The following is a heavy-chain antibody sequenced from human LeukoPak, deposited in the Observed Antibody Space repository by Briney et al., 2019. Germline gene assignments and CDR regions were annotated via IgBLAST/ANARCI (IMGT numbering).Heavy chain of an antibody. CDR2: ISHDGINE. Sequence: PGGSLRLSCAASGFVFSSYAMHWVRQAPGKGLEGVAVISHDGINEYYADSVKGRFTISRDSSRNTLYLQMNSLRAEDTAVYHCAKGWVGTTEPSFDYWGQGTLVTVSS. CDR3: AKGWVGTTEPSFDY. J-gene: IGHJ4*02. V-gene: IGHV3-30-3*01. CDR1: GFVFSSYA. D-gene: IGHD1-26*01.